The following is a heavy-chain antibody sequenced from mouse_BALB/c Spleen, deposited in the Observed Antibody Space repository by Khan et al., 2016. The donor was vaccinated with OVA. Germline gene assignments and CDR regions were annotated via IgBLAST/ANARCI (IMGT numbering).Heavy chain of an antibody. CDR2: IWSDGTT. CDR1: GFSLTTYG. V-gene: IGHV2-6-1*01. Sequence: VQLQESGPGLAAPSQSLSITCTISGFSLTTYGVHWVRQPPGKGLEWLVVIWSDGTTNYNSALKSRLTITKDNSQSQVFLKMNSLQTDDTAIYFGARQPYYHYNIMDYWGQGTLVTVSS. J-gene: IGHJ4*01. CDR3: ARQPYYHYNIMDY. D-gene: IGHD2-10*01.